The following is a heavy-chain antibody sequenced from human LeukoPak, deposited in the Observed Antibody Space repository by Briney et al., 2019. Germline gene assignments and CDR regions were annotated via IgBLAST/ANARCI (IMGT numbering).Heavy chain of an antibody. V-gene: IGHV3-15*01. CDR1: VHVFPIHW. D-gene: IGHD3-10*01. CDR2: IKNKNSGRTT. J-gene: IGHJ1*01. CDR3: VTDGGLVPYYFTY. Sequence: GGSLRLSCAASVHVFPIHWIQWARQAPGKGLEWVGRIKNKNSGRTTNYIAPVKGRFTISRDDSRNTLYLEMDSLKTEDTAVYSCVTDGGLVPYYFTYWGQGTLVTVSS.